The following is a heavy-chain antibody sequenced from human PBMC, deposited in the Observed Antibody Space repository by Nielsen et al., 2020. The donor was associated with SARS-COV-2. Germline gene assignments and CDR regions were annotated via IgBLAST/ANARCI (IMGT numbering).Heavy chain of an antibody. Sequence: GGSLRLSCAASGFTFTSYAMHWVRQAPGQRLEWMGWINAGNGNTKYSQKFQGRVTITRDTSASTAYMELSSLRSEDTAVYYCATVTSYYYYYGMDVWGQGTTVTVSS. J-gene: IGHJ6*02. CDR1: GFTFTSYA. CDR3: ATVTSYYYYYGMDV. CDR2: INAGNGNT. D-gene: IGHD4-17*01. V-gene: IGHV1-3*01.